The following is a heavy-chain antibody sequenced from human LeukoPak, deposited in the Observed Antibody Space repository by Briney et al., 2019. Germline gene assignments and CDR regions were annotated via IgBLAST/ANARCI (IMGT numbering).Heavy chain of an antibody. CDR2: IYTSGST. D-gene: IGHD6-13*01. V-gene: IGHV4-61*02. CDR3: ARDASSWPYFDY. J-gene: IGHJ4*02. Sequence: SETLSLTCTVSGGSISSGTYYWSWIRQPAGKGLEWIGRIYTSGSTTYNPSPTSRLAIPLDTSKNQISLKLSSVTAADTAVYFCARDASSWPYFDYWGQGTLVTVSS. CDR1: GGSISSGTYY.